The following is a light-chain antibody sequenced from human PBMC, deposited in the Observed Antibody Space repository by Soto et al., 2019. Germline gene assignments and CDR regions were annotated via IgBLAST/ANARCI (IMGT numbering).Light chain of an antibody. CDR3: AAWDDSLSGVV. CDR2: RNN. J-gene: IGLJ2*01. Sequence: QSVLTQPPPASGTPGQRVTISCSGSSSNIGSNYVFWYQHLPGTAPKLLIYRNNQRPSGVPDRFSGSKFGTSASLAISGLRSEDETDYYCAAWDDSLSGVVFGGGTKLTVL. CDR1: SSNIGSNY. V-gene: IGLV1-47*01.